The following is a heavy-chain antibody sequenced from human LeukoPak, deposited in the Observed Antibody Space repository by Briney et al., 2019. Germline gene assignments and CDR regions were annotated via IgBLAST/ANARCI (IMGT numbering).Heavy chain of an antibody. J-gene: IGHJ3*02. CDR1: GGSISSYY. D-gene: IGHD3-22*01. Sequence: SETLSLTCTVSGGSISSYYWGWIRQPPGKGLEWIGNIYHSGSTYYNPSLKSRVTISVDTSNNQFSLKLSSVTAADTAVYYCARPLSYYYDSSGDDAFDIWGQGTMVTVSS. V-gene: IGHV4-59*08. CDR3: ARPLSYYYDSSGDDAFDI. CDR2: IYHSGST.